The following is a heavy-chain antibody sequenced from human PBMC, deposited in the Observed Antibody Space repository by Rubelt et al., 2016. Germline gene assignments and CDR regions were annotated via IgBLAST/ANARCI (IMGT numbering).Heavy chain of an antibody. D-gene: IGHD1-26*01. CDR2: ISGTGNVI. CDR3: ARDHGGGATYSGDY. J-gene: IGHJ4*02. V-gene: IGHV3-48*01. Sequence: NWVRQAPGKGLEWVAYISGTGNVIYYADSVKGRFTISRDNSKNTLYLQVNSLRAEDTAVYYCARDHGGGATYSGDYWGQGTLVTVSS.